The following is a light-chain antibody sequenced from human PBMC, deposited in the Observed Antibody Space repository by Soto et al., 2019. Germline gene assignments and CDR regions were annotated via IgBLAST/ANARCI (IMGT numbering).Light chain of an antibody. CDR1: SSDVGSYNL. CDR2: EGS. V-gene: IGLV2-23*01. CDR3: CSYAGSSTYV. J-gene: IGLJ1*01. Sequence: QSVLTPPASVSGSPGQPITISCTGTSSDVGSYNLVSWYQQHPGKAPKLMIYEGSKRPSGVSNRFSGSKSGNTASLTISGLQAEDEADYYCCSYAGSSTYVFGTGTKVTVL.